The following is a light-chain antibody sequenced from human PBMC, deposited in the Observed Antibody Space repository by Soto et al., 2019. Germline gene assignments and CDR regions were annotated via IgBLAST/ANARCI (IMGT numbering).Light chain of an antibody. CDR2: WAS. J-gene: IGKJ4*01. CDR3: QQYFSSPLT. Sequence: DIVMTQSPDSLAVSLGERATINCKSSQRVLYSSNNKNYLAWYQQKPGQPPTLLIYWASTRESGVPDRFSGSGSGTDFTFTISSLQAEDVAVYYCQQYFSSPLTFGGGTKVEIE. V-gene: IGKV4-1*01. CDR1: QRVLYSSNNKNY.